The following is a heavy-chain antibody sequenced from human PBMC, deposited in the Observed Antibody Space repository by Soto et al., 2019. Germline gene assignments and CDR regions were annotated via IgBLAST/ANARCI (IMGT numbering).Heavy chain of an antibody. J-gene: IGHJ3*02. Sequence: EVQLVESGGGLVQPGRSLRLSCAASGFTFDDYAMHWVRQAPGKGLEWVSGISWNSGSIGYADSVKGRFTISRDNAKNSLYLQMNSLRAEDTVLYYCATSWAVTTLNAFDIWGQGTMVTVSS. CDR1: GFTFDDYA. D-gene: IGHD4-17*01. CDR3: ATSWAVTTLNAFDI. V-gene: IGHV3-9*01. CDR2: ISWNSGSI.